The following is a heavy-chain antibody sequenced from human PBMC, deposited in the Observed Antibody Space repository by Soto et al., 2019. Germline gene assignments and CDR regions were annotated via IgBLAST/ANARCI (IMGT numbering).Heavy chain of an antibody. J-gene: IGHJ6*02. CDR3: ATHFWSGRTRVYYYGMHV. CDR2: IITSFGTA. V-gene: IGHV1-69*12. D-gene: IGHD3-3*02. Sequence: QVQLVQSGAEVKKPGSSVKVSCNASGGTFSSYAISWVRHAPGQGLEWMGGIITSFGTANYAQKFQGRVTITADESTSTAYMVLSSLRSEHTAVYYCATHFWSGRTRVYYYGMHVWGQGIMVTVSS. CDR1: GGTFSSYA.